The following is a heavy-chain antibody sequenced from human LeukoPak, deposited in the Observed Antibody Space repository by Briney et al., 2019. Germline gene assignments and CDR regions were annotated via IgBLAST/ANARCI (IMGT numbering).Heavy chain of an antibody. CDR1: GGSFSGYY. J-gene: IGHJ4*02. D-gene: IGHD2-21*02. CDR3: ARLAYCGGDCYLDY. Sequence: PSETLSFTCAVYGGSFSGYYWSWIRQPPGKGLEWIGEINHSGSTNYNPSLKSRVTISVDTSKNQFSLKLSSVTAADTAVYYCARLAYCGGDCYLDYWGQGTLVTVSS. V-gene: IGHV4-34*01. CDR2: INHSGST.